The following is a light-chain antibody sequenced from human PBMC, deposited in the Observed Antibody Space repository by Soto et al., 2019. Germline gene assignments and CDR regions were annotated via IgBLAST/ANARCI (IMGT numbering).Light chain of an antibody. CDR2: WAS. CDR3: QQYDSSPYT. CDR1: QSVLFSSNNKNY. J-gene: IGKJ2*01. V-gene: IGKV4-1*01. Sequence: DIVMTQSPDSLAVSLGESATIDCRSSQSVLFSSNNKNYLTWYQQKPGQPPKLLISWASTRESGVPDRFSGSGSGTDFTLTITSLQAEDVTVYYCQQYDSSPYTFGQGTKLEI.